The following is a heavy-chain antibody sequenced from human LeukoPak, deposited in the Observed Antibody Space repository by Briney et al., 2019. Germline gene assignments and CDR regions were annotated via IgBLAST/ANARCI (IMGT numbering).Heavy chain of an antibody. D-gene: IGHD6-19*01. Sequence: SETLSLTCAVSGGSISSSNWWSWVRQPPGKGLEWIGEIYHSGSTNYNPSLKSRVTISVDKSKNQFSLKLSSVTAADTAVYYCARDPGMYSSGRYYDYWGQGTLVTVSS. V-gene: IGHV4-4*02. CDR3: ARDPGMYSSGRYYDY. CDR2: IYHSGST. J-gene: IGHJ4*02. CDR1: GGSISSSNW.